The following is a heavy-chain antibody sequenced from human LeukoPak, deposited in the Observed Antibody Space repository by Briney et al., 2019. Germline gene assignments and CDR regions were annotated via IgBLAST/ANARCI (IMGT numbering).Heavy chain of an antibody. V-gene: IGHV4-34*01. CDR3: VRGFSGVVGDY. D-gene: IGHD3-10*01. J-gene: IGHJ4*02. CDR1: GGSLSNYY. CDR2: IKPGGIT. Sequence: SETLSLTCAVYGGSLSNYYWSWIRQPPGKGLEWIGEIKPGGITNYNPSLKSRVTISLDTSKNQLSLKLISATAADAAVYYCVRGFSGVVGDYWGQGTLVTVSS.